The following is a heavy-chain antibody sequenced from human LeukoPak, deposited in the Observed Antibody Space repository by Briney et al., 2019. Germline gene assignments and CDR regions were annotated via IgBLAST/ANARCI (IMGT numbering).Heavy chain of an antibody. CDR3: ASARAAYGGTYYFDY. Sequence: GGSLRLSCAASGFTVSSNYMTWVRQAPGKGLECVSVLYSGGSTYYAASVKGRFTISRDISKNALYLQMNSLRTEDTAVYYCASARAAYGGTYYFDYWGQGTLVTVSS. V-gene: IGHV3-66*01. D-gene: IGHD4-23*01. J-gene: IGHJ4*02. CDR2: LYSGGST. CDR1: GFTVSSNY.